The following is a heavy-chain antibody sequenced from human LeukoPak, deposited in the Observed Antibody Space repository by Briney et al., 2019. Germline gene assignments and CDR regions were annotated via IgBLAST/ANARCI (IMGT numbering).Heavy chain of an antibody. CDR1: GFTFSSYG. CDR2: ISYDGSNK. J-gene: IGHJ4*02. V-gene: IGHV3-30*18. CDR3: AKDEGQQQLEYYFDY. Sequence: GGSLRLSCAASGFTFSSYGMHWVRQAPGKGLEWVAVISYDGSNKYYADSVKGRFTISRDNSKNTLYLQMNSLRAEATAVYYCAKDEGQQQLEYYFDYWGQGTLVTVSS. D-gene: IGHD6-13*01.